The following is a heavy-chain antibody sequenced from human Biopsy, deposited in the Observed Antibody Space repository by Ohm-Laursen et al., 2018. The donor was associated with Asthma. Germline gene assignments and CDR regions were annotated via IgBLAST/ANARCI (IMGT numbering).Heavy chain of an antibody. CDR2: IYYSGST. V-gene: IGHV4-31*03. J-gene: IGHJ4*02. CDR1: YDSITSGGYY. D-gene: IGHD3-22*01. CDR3: ARAQDYYDSRGYYRSFDY. Sequence: LSLTCTVSYDSITSGGYYWTWIRQNPGKGLEWIGFIYYSGSTYYNPSLKSRVSISIDTSKNQFSLKLSSVTAADTAVYYCARAQDYYDSRGYYRSFDYWGQGTLVTVSS.